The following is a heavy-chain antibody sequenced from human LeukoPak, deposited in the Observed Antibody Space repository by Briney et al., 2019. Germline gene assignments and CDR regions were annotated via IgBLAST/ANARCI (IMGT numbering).Heavy chain of an antibody. CDR2: INHSGST. CDR1: GGSFSGYY. CDR3: ARGGHGSGSPYYYYGMDV. V-gene: IGHV4-34*01. Sequence: SETLSLTCAVYGGSFSGYYWSWIRQPPGKGLEWIGEINHSGSTNYNPSLKSRVTISVDPSKNQFSLKLSSVTAADTAVYYCARGGHGSGSPYYYYGMDVWGQGTTVTVSS. J-gene: IGHJ6*02. D-gene: IGHD3-10*01.